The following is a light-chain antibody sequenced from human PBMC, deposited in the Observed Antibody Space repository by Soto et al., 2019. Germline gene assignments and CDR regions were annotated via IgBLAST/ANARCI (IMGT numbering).Light chain of an antibody. CDR1: SSDVADYQY. V-gene: IGLV2-8*01. Sequence: QSALTQPPSASGSPGQSVTISCTGTSSDVADYQYVSWYQQHPGKAPKLMIYEVNKRPSGIPDRFSGSKSGSTASLTVSGLQPEDEGDYYCSSYAGSSTYVFGTGTKLTVL. CDR3: SSYAGSSTYV. CDR2: EVN. J-gene: IGLJ1*01.